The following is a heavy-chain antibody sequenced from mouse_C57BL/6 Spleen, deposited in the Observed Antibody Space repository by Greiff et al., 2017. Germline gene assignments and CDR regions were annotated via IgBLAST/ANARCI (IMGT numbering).Heavy chain of an antibody. CDR1: GFTFSDYG. CDR2: ISSGSSTI. J-gene: IGHJ3*01. CDR3: AKIAWFAY. Sequence: EVNVVESGGGLVKPGGSLKLSCAASGFTFSDYGMHSVRQAPEKGLEWVAYISSGSSTIYYADTVKGRFTISRDNAKNTLFLQMTSLRSEDTAMYYCAKIAWFAYWGQGTLVTVSA. V-gene: IGHV5-17*01.